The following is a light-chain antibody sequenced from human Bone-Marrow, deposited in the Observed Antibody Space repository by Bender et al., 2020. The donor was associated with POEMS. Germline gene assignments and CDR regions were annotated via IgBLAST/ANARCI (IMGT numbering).Light chain of an antibody. Sequence: SYVLTQPPSVSVAPGGRATLACRGDDIGSKSVHWFQQKPGQAPVLVMFKDTERPSEIPERFSGSTSGTTVTLTISGVQAEDEADYYCQSDERSGSDWVFGGGTRLTVL. CDR2: KDT. CDR1: DIGSKS. CDR3: QSDERSGSDWV. V-gene: IGLV3-25*03. J-gene: IGLJ3*02.